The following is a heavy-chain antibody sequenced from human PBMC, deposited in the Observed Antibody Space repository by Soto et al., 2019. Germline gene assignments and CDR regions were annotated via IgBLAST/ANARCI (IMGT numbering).Heavy chain of an antibody. CDR1: GFTFSSYA. V-gene: IGHV3-23*01. Sequence: GGSLRLSCAASGFTFSSYAMSWVRQAPGKGLEWVSAISGSGGSTYYADSVKGRFTISRDNSKNTPYLQMNSLRAEDTAVYYCAKDRVAQWLVGTYFDYWGQGTLVTVSS. CDR3: AKDRVAQWLVGTYFDY. CDR2: ISGSGGST. D-gene: IGHD6-19*01. J-gene: IGHJ4*02.